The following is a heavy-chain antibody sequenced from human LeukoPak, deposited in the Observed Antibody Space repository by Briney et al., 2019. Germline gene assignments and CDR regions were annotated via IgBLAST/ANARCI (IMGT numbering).Heavy chain of an antibody. V-gene: IGHV3-7*01. J-gene: IGHJ4*02. Sequence: GGSLRLSCAASGFTFSRYWMSWVRQAPGKGLEWVAEIKQDGSERYYVDSVKGRFTISRDNAKNSLYLKIDSRRAEDTAVYYCATETYRRFDYWGQGTLVTVSS. CDR2: IKQDGSER. CDR1: GFTFSRYW. CDR3: ATETYRRFDY.